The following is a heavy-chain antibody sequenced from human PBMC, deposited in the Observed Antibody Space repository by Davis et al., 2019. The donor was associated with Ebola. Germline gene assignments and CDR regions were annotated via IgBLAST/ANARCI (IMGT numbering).Heavy chain of an antibody. CDR1: GGSMRRSLYY. V-gene: IGHV4-39*01. Sequence: PGGSLRLSCTVSGGSMRRSLYYWGWIRQPPGRELEWIGSIYQNGRTSYNPSLESRITMSVDPSRNEFSLRLNSVTAADTAIYFCARTFLAATGWFDPWGRGTLVTVSS. D-gene: IGHD6-13*01. CDR2: IYQNGRT. J-gene: IGHJ5*02. CDR3: ARTFLAATGWFDP.